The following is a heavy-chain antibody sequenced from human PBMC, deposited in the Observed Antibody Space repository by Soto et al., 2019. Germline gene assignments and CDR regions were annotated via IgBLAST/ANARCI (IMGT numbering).Heavy chain of an antibody. Sequence: QVQLVQSGAEVKKPGSSVKVSCKASGGTFSSYAISWVRQAPGQGLEWMGGIIPIFGTANYAQKFQGRVTITADESTSTAYMELSSLRSEDTAVYYCERDLWMSGYDPRGSYYYYYGMDVWGPGTTVTVSS. CDR1: GGTFSSYA. CDR2: IIPIFGTA. V-gene: IGHV1-69*01. J-gene: IGHJ6*02. CDR3: ERDLWMSGYDPRGSYYYYYGMDV. D-gene: IGHD5-12*01.